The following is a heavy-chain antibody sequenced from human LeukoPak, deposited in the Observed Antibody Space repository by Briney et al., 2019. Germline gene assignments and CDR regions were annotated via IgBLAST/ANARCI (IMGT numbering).Heavy chain of an antibody. CDR3: AREIPQWEGDAFDI. V-gene: IGHV3-30-3*01. CDR1: GFTFSSYA. D-gene: IGHD1-26*01. J-gene: IGHJ3*02. Sequence: GGSLRLSCAASGFTFSSYAMHWVRQAPGKGLEWVAVISYDGSNKYYADSVKGRFTISRDNSKNTLYLQMNSLRAEDTAVYYCAREIPQWEGDAFDIWGQGTMVTVSS. CDR2: ISYDGSNK.